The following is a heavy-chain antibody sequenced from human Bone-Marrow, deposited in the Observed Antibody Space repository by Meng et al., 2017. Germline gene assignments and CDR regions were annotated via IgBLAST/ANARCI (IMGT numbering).Heavy chain of an antibody. D-gene: IGHD1-1*01. J-gene: IGHJ5*02. CDR2: IYYSGST. CDR1: GGSTSSRSYY. V-gene: IGHV4-39*07. Sequence: LERPEAGPGLVSPSETLSLICSFSGGSTSSRSYYWGWIRQPPGKGLEWIGTIYYSGSTYYNPSLNSRVTISVDTSKNQFSLKLNSVTAADTALYYCATSNALPALNWFDPWGRGTLVTVSS. CDR3: ATSNALPALNWFDP.